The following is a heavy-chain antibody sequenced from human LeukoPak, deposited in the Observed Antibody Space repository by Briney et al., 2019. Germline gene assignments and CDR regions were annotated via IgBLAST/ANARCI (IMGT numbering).Heavy chain of an antibody. Sequence: ASVKISCKASGYSFNSQGMNWVRQAPGQGLEWMGWINTDSGNPTYAQGSTGRFVFSLDSAVSTAYLQISNLMPEDTGKYYCVKEILRFDLWGQGTMVTVSS. J-gene: IGHJ3*01. CDR1: GYSFNSQG. V-gene: IGHV7-4-1*02. CDR2: INTDSGNP. CDR3: VKEILRFDL.